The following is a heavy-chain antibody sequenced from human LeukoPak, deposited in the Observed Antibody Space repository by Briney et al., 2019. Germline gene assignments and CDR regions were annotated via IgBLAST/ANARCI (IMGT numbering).Heavy chain of an antibody. D-gene: IGHD3-16*01. CDR3: ARGLRLGEQPFDFDY. CDR1: GYTFTSYA. V-gene: IGHV7-4-1*02. CDR2: INTNTGNP. J-gene: IGHJ4*02. Sequence: ASVKVSCKASGYTFTSYAMNWVRQAPGQGLEWMGWINTNTGNPTYAQGFTGRFVFSSDTSVSTAYLQISSLKAEDTAVYYCARGLRLGEQPFDFDYWGQGTLVTVSS.